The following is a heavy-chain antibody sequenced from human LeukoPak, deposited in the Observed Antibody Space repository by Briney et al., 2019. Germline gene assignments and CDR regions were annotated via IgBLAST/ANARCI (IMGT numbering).Heavy chain of an antibody. CDR3: AKGRVESYDFWSGYSGNFDY. D-gene: IGHD3-3*01. Sequence: GGSLRLSCAASGFTFSSYWMSWVRQAPGKGLEWVSAISGSGGSTYYADSVKGRFTISRDNSKNTLYLQMNSLRAEDTAVYYCAKGRVESYDFWSGYSGNFDYWGQGTLVTVSS. V-gene: IGHV3-23*01. CDR2: ISGSGGST. CDR1: GFTFSSYW. J-gene: IGHJ4*02.